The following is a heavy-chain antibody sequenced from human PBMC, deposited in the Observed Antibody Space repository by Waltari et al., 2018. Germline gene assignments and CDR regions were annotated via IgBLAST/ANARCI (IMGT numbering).Heavy chain of an antibody. J-gene: IGHJ4*02. D-gene: IGHD4-17*01. Sequence: QVQLQESGPGLVKPSETLSLTCTVSGGSISSYYWSWIRQPPGKGLGWIGYIYYSGSTNYNPSLKSRVTISVDTSKNQFSLKLSSVTAADTAVYYCARDAHGDYNRAYYFDYWGQGTLVTVSS. CDR2: IYYSGST. CDR3: ARDAHGDYNRAYYFDY. CDR1: GGSISSYY. V-gene: IGHV4-59*01.